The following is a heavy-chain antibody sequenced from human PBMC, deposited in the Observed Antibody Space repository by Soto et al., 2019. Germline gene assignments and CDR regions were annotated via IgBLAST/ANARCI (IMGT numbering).Heavy chain of an antibody. V-gene: IGHV1-3*01. CDR1: VYTFTSYA. CDR2: INAGNGNT. D-gene: IGHD3-10*01. CDR3: ARDRPFGTMVRGVKNAFDI. J-gene: IGHJ3*02. Sequence: ASVTVSCKASVYTFTSYAMHWVRQATGQRLEWMGWINAGNGNTKYSQKFQGRVTITRDTSASTAYMELSSLRSEDTAVYYCARDRPFGTMVRGVKNAFDIWGQGTMVTVSS.